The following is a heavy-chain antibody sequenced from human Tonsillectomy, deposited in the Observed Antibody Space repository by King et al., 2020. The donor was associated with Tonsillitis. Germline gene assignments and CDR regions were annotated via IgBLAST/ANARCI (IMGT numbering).Heavy chain of an antibody. CDR3: ARHIGASRSLEI. CDR1: GGSITRYF. V-gene: IGHV4-59*01. Sequence: VQLQESGPGLVKPSETLSLTCTVSGGSITRYFWSWLREPPGEGLEWSGDIYNSGSTTSNPSPKSRVSMSVDTSKNQFSLKLTSVTAADTAVYYCARHIGASRSLEIWGQGTMVTVSS. CDR2: IYNSGST. D-gene: IGHD3-3*01. J-gene: IGHJ3*02.